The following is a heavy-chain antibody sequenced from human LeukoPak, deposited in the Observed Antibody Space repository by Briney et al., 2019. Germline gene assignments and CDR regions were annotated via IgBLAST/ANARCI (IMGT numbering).Heavy chain of an antibody. CDR2: ISGSGGST. Sequence: PGASLRLSCAASGFTFSSYAMSWVRQAPGKGLEWVSAISGSGGSTYYADSVKGRFTISRDNSKNTLYLQMNSLRAEDTAVYYYAKAYFEWELHAFDIWGQGTMVTVSS. V-gene: IGHV3-23*01. J-gene: IGHJ3*02. D-gene: IGHD1-26*01. CDR3: AKAYFEWELHAFDI. CDR1: GFTFSSYA.